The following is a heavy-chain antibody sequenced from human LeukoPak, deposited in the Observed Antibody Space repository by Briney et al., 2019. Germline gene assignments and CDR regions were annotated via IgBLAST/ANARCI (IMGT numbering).Heavy chain of an antibody. D-gene: IGHD1-1*01. J-gene: IGHJ3*02. Sequence: SVKVSCKASGGTFSSYAISWVRQAPGQGLEWMGGIIPIFGTANYAQKFQGRVTITADKSTSTAYMELSSLRSEDTAVYYCAGVGRNWNDVLGEIGAFDIWGQGTMVTVSS. CDR3: AGVGRNWNDVLGEIGAFDI. CDR2: IIPIFGTA. V-gene: IGHV1-69*06. CDR1: GGTFSSYA.